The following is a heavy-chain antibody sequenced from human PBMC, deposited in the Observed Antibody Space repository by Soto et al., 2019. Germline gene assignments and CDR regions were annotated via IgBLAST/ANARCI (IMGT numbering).Heavy chain of an antibody. CDR1: GFTSFSFV. CDR3: ARAQTDYYGSGSYNWDY. D-gene: IGHD3-10*01. V-gene: IGHV1-18*01. CDR2: ISAYNGNT. Sequence: SVMVSWKTPGFTSFSFVFSLVGKAPGQGLEWMGWISAYNGNTNYAQKFQGRVTITADKSTSTAYMELSSLRSEDTSVYYCARAQTDYYGSGSYNWDYWG. J-gene: IGHJ4*01.